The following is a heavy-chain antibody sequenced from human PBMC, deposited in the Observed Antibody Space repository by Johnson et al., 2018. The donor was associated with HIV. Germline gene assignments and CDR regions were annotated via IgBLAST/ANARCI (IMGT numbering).Heavy chain of an antibody. D-gene: IGHD4-23*01. CDR3: ARHGTTVVTRGAFDI. CDR2: ISGSGGST. J-gene: IGHJ3*02. Sequence: QVQLVESGGGVVQPGGSLRLSCAASGFTFSNYGMHWVRQAPGKGLEWVSAISGSGGSTYYADSVKGRFPISRDNSKNTLYLQMNSLRAEDTAVYYCARHGTTVVTRGAFDIWGQGTMVTVSS. CDR1: GFTFSNYG. V-gene: IGHV3-NL1*01.